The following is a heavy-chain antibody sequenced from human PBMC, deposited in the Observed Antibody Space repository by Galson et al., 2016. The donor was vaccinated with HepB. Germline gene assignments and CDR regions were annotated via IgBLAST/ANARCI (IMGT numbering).Heavy chain of an antibody. D-gene: IGHD3-3*02. CDR3: AREGFTFVDSIYFYYVMDV. J-gene: IGHJ6*02. Sequence: SLRLSCAASGFTFGNYDMHWVRQATGKGLEWVSAIGAAGDTYYPGSVKGRFTISRENAKNSLFLQMNSQRDGDTAVFYWAREGFTFVDSIYFYYVMDVWGQGTTFTVSS. CDR1: GFTFGNYD. V-gene: IGHV3-13*01. CDR2: IGAAGDT.